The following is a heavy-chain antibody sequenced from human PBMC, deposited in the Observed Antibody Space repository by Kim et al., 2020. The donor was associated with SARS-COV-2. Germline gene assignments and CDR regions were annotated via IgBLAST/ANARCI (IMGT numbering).Heavy chain of an antibody. D-gene: IGHD1-20*01. CDR3: ATKRITGTSFASYYYDCM. CDR1: GFTVSSNT. J-gene: IGHJ6*01. Sequence: GGSLRLSCAASGFTVSSNTMSWVRQAPGNGLEWVSVISSGGSAYYAESVKGSFTTTCDNTKKTLLLQINSRRTDETAAFYYATKRITGTSFASYYYDCM. CDR2: ISSGGSA. V-gene: IGHV3-66*01.